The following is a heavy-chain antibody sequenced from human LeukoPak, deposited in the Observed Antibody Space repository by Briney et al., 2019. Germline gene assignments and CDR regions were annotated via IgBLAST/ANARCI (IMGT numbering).Heavy chain of an antibody. CDR3: ARDYCTGGSCYSYFDF. V-gene: IGHV3-11*06. CDR1: GFTFSDYY. D-gene: IGHD2-15*01. Sequence: GGSLRLSCAASGFTFSDYYMSWIRQAPGKGLEWVSYTSLTSSHIKYADSVKDRFTISRDNAKNSLYLQMNSLRADDTAVYYCARDYCTGGSCYSYFDFWGQGTLVTVSS. CDR2: TSLTSSHI. J-gene: IGHJ4*02.